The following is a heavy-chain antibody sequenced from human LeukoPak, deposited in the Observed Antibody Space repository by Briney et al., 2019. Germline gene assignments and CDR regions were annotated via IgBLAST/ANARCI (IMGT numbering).Heavy chain of an antibody. J-gene: IGHJ4*02. CDR3: AKDLRARMVRSPGDDY. CDR2: INSDGRST. CDR1: GFTFSEHW. Sequence: GGSLRLSCAASGFTFSEHWMHWVRHAPGKGLVWVSRINSDGRSTTYADSVKGRFTISRDNAKSTLYLQMNSLRAEDTAVYYCAKDLRARMVRSPGDDYWGQGTLVTVSS. V-gene: IGHV3-74*01. D-gene: IGHD3-10*01.